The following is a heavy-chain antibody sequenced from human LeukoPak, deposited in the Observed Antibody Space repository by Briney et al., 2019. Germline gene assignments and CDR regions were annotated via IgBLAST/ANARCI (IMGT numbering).Heavy chain of an antibody. Sequence: ASVKVSCKASGYTFTGYYMHWVRQAPGQGLEWMGWINPNSGGTNYAQKFQGRVTMTRDTSISTAYMELSRLRSDDTAVYYCARDPAIVVVPSPPGYFQHWGQGTLVTVSS. CDR3: ARDPAIVVVPSPPGYFQH. CDR2: INPNSGGT. CDR1: GYTFTGYY. J-gene: IGHJ1*01. D-gene: IGHD2-2*01. V-gene: IGHV1-2*02.